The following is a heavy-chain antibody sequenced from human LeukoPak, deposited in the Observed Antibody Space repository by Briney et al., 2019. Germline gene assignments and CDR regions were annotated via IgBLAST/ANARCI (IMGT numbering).Heavy chain of an antibody. CDR2: IHNSGIT. D-gene: IGHD1-14*01. CDR3: ARQPDRRQVAL. V-gene: IGHV4-59*08. Sequence: SDTLSLTCTVSGGSISRYYGSWFRQAPGKGLEGIAYIHNSGITSYNPSLKSRVTISVDTSKNQFSLELSSVTAADTAVYYCARQPDRRQVALWGQGTLVTVSS. CDR1: GGSISRYY. J-gene: IGHJ4*02.